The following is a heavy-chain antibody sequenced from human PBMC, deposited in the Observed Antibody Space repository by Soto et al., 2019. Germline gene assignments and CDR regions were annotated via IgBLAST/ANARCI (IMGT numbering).Heavy chain of an antibody. CDR3: SHRFGWYYFTH. CDR1: GFSLSTTEVG. CDR2: IYWDDDK. J-gene: IGHJ4*02. V-gene: IGHV2-5*02. Sequence: QITLKESGPTVVKPTQTLTLTCTFSGFSLSTTEVGVAWIRQPPGKALEWLALIYWDDDKRYSPSLKSRLTSTXXTSKNQVVLRMTNMDPVDTATYYCSHRFGWYYFTHWGQGILVAVSS. D-gene: IGHD6-19*01.